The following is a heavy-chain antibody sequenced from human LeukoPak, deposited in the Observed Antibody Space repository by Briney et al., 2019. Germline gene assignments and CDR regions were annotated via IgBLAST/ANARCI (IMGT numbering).Heavy chain of an antibody. CDR2: IYYSGST. Sequence: SQTLSLTCTVSGGSISSGGNYWSWIRQHPGKGLEWIGYIYYSGSTYYNPSLKSRVTISVDTSKNQFSLKLSSVTAADTAVYYCARLIYCTNGVCPYFDYWGQGTLVTVSS. D-gene: IGHD2-8*01. CDR1: GGSISSGGNY. CDR3: ARLIYCTNGVCPYFDY. V-gene: IGHV4-31*03. J-gene: IGHJ4*02.